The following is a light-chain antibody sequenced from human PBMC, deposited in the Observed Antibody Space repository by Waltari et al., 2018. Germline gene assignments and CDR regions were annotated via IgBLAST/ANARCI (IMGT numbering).Light chain of an antibody. V-gene: IGLV2-11*01. J-gene: IGLJ2*01. CDR1: TSDVDDSKS. CDR2: DVN. Sequence: QSALTQPRPVSGSPGQSVTISCTATTSDVDDSKSVSWYQQHPGKVPKLMIYDVNRRPSGVPDRFSGSKSGNTASLTISGLQAEDEADYYCCSYAGSNTLVFGGGTKLTVL. CDR3: CSYAGSNTLV.